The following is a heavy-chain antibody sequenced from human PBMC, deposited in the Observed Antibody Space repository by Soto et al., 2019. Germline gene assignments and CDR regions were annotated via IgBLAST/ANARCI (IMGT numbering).Heavy chain of an antibody. V-gene: IGHV3-7*01. CDR1: GFTFSSYW. CDR3: ARGGCSSTSCYYYYYMDV. D-gene: IGHD2-2*01. J-gene: IGHJ6*03. Sequence: EVQLVESGGGLVQPGGSLRLSCAASGFTFSSYWMSWVRQAPGKGLEWVANIKQDGSEKYYVDSVKGRFTISRDNAKNSLYLQMNSLRPEDTAVYYCARGGCSSTSCYYYYYMDVWGKGTTVTVSS. CDR2: IKQDGSEK.